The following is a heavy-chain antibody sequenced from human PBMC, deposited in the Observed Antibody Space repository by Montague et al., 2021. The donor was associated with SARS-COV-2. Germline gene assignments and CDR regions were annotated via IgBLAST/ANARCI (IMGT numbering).Heavy chain of an antibody. Sequence: PALVKPTQTLTLTCTFSGFSHTTGGMCVTWIRQPPGKALEWLAVVDWDDDKYYTSSLETRLAISKDTSRNQVVLTMTNMDPMDTGTYYCARIHGGTSGSFGYWGQGILVTGSS. J-gene: IGHJ4*02. CDR2: VDWDDDK. CDR1: GFSHTTGGMC. D-gene: IGHD3-10*01. CDR3: ARIHGGTSGSFGY. V-gene: IGHV2-70*01.